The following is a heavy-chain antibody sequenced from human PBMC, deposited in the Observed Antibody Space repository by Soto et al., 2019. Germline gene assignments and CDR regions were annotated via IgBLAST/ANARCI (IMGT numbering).Heavy chain of an antibody. V-gene: IGHV4-39*01. D-gene: IGHD3-22*01. CDR2: SYYSGST. CDR1: GGSISSSSYY. Sequence: SETLSLTCTVSGGSISSSSYYWGWIRQPPGKGMEWIGSSYYSGSTYYNPSLKSRVTISVATSKNQFSLKLSSVTAADMAVYYCARRLYYDSSGFEGGSMDVWGQGTTVT. J-gene: IGHJ6*02. CDR3: ARRLYYDSSGFEGGSMDV.